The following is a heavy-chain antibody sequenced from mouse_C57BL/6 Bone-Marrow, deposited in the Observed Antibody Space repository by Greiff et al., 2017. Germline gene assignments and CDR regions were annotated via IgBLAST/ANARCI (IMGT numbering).Heavy chain of an antibody. J-gene: IGHJ1*03. V-gene: IGHV14-4*01. CDR2: IDPENGDT. Sequence: VHVKPSGAELVRPGASVKLSCTASGFNIKDDYMHWVKQRPEQGLEWIGWIDPENGDTEYASKFQGKATITADTSSNTAYLQLSSLTSEDTAVYYCTTPYYYGRYFDVWGTGTTVTVSS. CDR3: TTPYYYGRYFDV. CDR1: GFNIKDDY. D-gene: IGHD1-1*01.